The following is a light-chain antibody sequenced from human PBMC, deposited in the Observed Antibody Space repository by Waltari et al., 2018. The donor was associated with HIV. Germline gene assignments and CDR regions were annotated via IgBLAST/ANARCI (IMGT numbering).Light chain of an antibody. J-gene: IGKJ2*01. V-gene: IGKV3-11*01. CDR3: QQRSGRPLYT. Sequence: TQYPATLSVSPGERATLSCRASQSVSDYLAWYRQKPGQPPRLLIYDTSARASGVPARFSGSGSGTDFTLTISSLEAEDVGFFYCQQRSGRPLYTFGQGTRLDLK. CDR2: DTS. CDR1: QSVSDY.